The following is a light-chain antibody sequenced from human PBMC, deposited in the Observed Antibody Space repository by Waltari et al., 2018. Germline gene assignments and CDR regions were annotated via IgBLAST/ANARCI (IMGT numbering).Light chain of an antibody. CDR3: SSYTSSSTYVV. Sequence: QSALTQPASVYGSPGQSITISCTGTSSDVGGYNYASWYQQHPGKAPKLMIYEVSNRPSGVSNRFSGSKSGNTASLTISGLQAEDEADYYCSSYTSSSTYVVFGGGTKLTVL. V-gene: IGLV2-14*01. CDR1: SSDVGGYNY. J-gene: IGLJ2*01. CDR2: EVS.